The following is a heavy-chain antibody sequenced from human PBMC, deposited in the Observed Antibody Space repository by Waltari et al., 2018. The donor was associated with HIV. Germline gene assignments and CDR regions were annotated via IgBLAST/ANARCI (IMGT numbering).Heavy chain of an antibody. CDR1: TGYITQSYY. CDR2: IYSNGVS. D-gene: IGHD6-19*01. V-gene: IGHV4-39*01. CDR3: VALRTVTGTIDK. J-gene: IGHJ4*02. Sequence: QLQLQESGPALVKPSETLSLTSTVSTGYITQSYYWGWVRQFPGTGLEWIGSIYSNGVSHYAPSLKSRVALSVDMSKNQFSLTLTAVTAADTSRYFCVALRTVTGTIDKWGQGTLVTVS.